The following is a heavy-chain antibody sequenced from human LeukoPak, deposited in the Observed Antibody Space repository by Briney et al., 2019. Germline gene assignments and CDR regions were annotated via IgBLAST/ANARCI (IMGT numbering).Heavy chain of an antibody. CDR3: ARDLWQWELLDF. CDR1: GLTFSTYW. J-gene: IGHJ4*02. CDR2: INSDGSST. D-gene: IGHD1-26*01. V-gene: IGHV3-74*01. Sequence: GGSLRLSCAAAGLTFSTYWMHWVRQAPGKGLVWVSRINSDGSSTSYADSVKGRFTISRDNAKNTLYLQMNSLRAEDTAVYYCARDLWQWELLDFWGQGTLVTVSS.